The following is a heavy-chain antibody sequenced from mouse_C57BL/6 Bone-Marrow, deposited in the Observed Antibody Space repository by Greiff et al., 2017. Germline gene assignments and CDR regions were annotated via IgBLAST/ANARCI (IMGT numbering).Heavy chain of an antibody. J-gene: IGHJ4*01. V-gene: IGHV1-76*01. CDR2: IYPGSGNT. Sequence: VQLQQSGAELVRPGASVKLSCKASGYTFTDYYINWVKQRPGQGLEWIARIYPGSGNTYYNEKFKGKATLTAEKSSSTAYMQLSSLTSEDSAVYFCARSDMDYWGQGTSVTVSS. CDR1: GYTFTDYY. CDR3: ARSDMDY.